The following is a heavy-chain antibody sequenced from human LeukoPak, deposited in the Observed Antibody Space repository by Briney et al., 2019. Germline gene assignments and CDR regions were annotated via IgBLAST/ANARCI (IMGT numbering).Heavy chain of an antibody. CDR3: ARAVSNSGWYGSVDY. D-gene: IGHD6-19*01. V-gene: IGHV3-20*04. CDR1: GFTFDDYG. CDR2: INWNGGRT. J-gene: IGHJ4*02. Sequence: GGSLRLSCAASGFTFDDYGMSWVRQAPGKGLEWVSGINWNGGRTGYAESVKGRFTISRDSAKNSLYLQMNILRAEDTALYYCARAVSNSGWYGSVDYWGQGTLVTVSS.